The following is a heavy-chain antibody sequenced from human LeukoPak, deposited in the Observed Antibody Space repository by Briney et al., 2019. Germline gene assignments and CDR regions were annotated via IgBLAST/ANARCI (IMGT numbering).Heavy chain of an antibody. Sequence: GGSLRLSCAASGFSFSTYSFSWVRQAPGKGLEWVSAISGSGGSTYYADSVKGRFTLSRDYPKNTLYLQMNSLRAEDTAVYFCAKYSGSYYYPPNWDSWGQGTLVTVSS. CDR3: AKYSGSYYYPPNWDS. CDR1: GFSFSTYS. J-gene: IGHJ4*02. D-gene: IGHD1-26*01. CDR2: ISGSGGST. V-gene: IGHV3-23*01.